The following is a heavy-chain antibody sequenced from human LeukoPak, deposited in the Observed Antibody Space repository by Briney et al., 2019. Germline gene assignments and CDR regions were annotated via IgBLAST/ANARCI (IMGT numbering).Heavy chain of an antibody. CDR2: INDDGSAT. V-gene: IGHV3-74*01. Sequence: PGRSLRLSCAASGFTFSNYWMHWVRQVPGKGLVWVSRINDDGSATFYADSVKGRFTISRDNAKNTLFLQMSSLRAEDTAVYFCAREILAPGKTHDYWGQGTLVTVSS. CDR3: AREILAPGKTHDY. CDR1: GFTFSNYW. J-gene: IGHJ4*02.